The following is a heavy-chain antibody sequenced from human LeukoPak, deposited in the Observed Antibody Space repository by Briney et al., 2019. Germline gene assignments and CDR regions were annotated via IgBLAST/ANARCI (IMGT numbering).Heavy chain of an antibody. CDR2: ISSSGSTI. V-gene: IGHV3-48*03. CDR3: ARDGTVAAAGLDY. J-gene: IGHJ4*02. D-gene: IGHD6-13*01. Sequence: PGGSLRLSCAASGFTFSSYEMNWVSQAPGKGLEWVSYISSSGSTIYYADSVKGRFTISRDNAKNSLYLQMNSLRAEDTAVYYCARDGTVAAAGLDYWGQGTLVTVPS. CDR1: GFTFSSYE.